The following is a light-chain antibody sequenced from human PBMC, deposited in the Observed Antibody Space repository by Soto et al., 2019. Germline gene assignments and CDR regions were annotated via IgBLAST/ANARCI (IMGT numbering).Light chain of an antibody. V-gene: IGLV2-14*01. CDR1: SSDVGGYNY. Sequence: QSVLTQPASVSGSPGQSITISCTGTSSDVGGYNYVSWYQQHPGKAPKLMIYEVSNRPSGVSNRFSGSKSGNTASLTISGLQAEDEADYYCSLYTSAYTLGFGGGTQLTVL. CDR3: SLYTSAYTLG. J-gene: IGLJ7*01. CDR2: EVS.